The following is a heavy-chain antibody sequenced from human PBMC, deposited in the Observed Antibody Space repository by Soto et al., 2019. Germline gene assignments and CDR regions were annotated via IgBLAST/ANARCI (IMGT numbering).Heavy chain of an antibody. V-gene: IGHV3-23*01. CDR1: GFTFSTHT. CDR2: LTADSDDT. J-gene: IGHJ4*02. Sequence: EVQLLESGGTLVQPGGSLRLSCVASGFTFSTHTMNWVRQAPGKGLEWVSRLTADSDDTSYADSIKRRFTISRDNSKNTLYLQMNSLRAEDTAIYYCAKGLDRASLDFWGQGALVTVSS. CDR3: AKGLDRASLDF. D-gene: IGHD1-1*01.